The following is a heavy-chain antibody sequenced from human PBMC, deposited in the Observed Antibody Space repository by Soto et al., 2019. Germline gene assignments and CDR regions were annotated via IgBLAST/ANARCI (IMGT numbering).Heavy chain of an antibody. D-gene: IGHD3-22*01. V-gene: IGHV4-31*03. Sequence: SLSLPCTVSCGCMSSGGCYWSWIRQHPGKVLAWIGYIYYSGSAYYNPSLKSRVTISVDTSKNQFSLKLSSVTAADTAVYYCARKLTYYYDSSGYSGSAFDFWGQGTMVTFSS. CDR1: CGCMSSGGCY. CDR3: ARKLTYYYDSSGYSGSAFDF. J-gene: IGHJ3*01. CDR2: IYYSGSA.